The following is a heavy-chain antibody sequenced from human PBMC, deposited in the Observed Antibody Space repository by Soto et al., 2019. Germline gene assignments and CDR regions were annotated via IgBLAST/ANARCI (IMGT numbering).Heavy chain of an antibody. CDR1: GGSISSGGYY. J-gene: IGHJ5*02. Sequence: PSETLSLTCTVSGGSISSGGYYWSWIRQHPGKGLEWIGYIYYSGSTYYNPSLKSRVTISVDTSKNQFSLKLSSVTAADTAVYYCARGKVVPAATKRTNWFDPWGQGTLVTVSS. CDR3: ARGKVVPAATKRTNWFDP. D-gene: IGHD2-2*01. V-gene: IGHV4-31*03. CDR2: IYYSGST.